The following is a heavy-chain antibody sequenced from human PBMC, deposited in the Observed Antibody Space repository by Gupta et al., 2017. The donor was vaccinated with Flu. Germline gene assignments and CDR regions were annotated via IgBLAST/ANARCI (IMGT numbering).Heavy chain of an antibody. Sequence: EVQLLESGGGLVQPGGSLRLSCAASGFTFKNYAINWVRQAPGKGLEWVSSTSGSGATTYYADSVKGRFTISRDNSKNTLYLQMNSLRAEDTAKYYCAKDRLWGYSGKYGGFFDYWGQGTLVTVSS. CDR1: GFTFKNYA. D-gene: IGHD4-23*01. V-gene: IGHV3-23*01. CDR2: TSGSGATT. J-gene: IGHJ4*02. CDR3: AKDRLWGYSGKYGGFFDY.